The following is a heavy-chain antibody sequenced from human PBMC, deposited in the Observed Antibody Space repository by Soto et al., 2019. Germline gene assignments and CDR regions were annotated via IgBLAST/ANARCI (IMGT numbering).Heavy chain of an antibody. J-gene: IGHJ4*02. D-gene: IGHD3-10*01. CDR1: GYAFTSNS. CDR2: INPNADTT. Sequence: GASVKVSCKASGYAFTSNSMQWVRQAPGQGLEWMGIINPNADTTTYAQKFQGRVTMTRDTSTSTVYMELTSLRSEDTAVYYCARRGSGSNSDFWGQGTLVTVSS. CDR3: ARRGSGSNSDF. V-gene: IGHV1-46*03.